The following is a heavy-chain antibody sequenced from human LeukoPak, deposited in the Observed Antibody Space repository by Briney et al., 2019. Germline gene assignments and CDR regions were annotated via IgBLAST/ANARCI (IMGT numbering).Heavy chain of an antibody. D-gene: IGHD2-15*01. CDR3: ARGPGEYCSGGSCYSAGY. CDR1: GFTFRSYA. Sequence: PGGSLRLSCAASGFTFRSYAMSWVRQAPGKGLEWVSGISGSGGNTYYADSVKGRFTISRDNSKNTLYLQMTSLRAEDTAVYYCARGPGEYCSGGSCYSAGYWGQGTLVTVSS. J-gene: IGHJ4*02. CDR2: ISGSGGNT. V-gene: IGHV3-23*01.